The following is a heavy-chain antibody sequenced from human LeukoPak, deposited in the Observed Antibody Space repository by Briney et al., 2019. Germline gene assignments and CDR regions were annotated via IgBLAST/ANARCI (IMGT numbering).Heavy chain of an antibody. D-gene: IGHD3-16*01. CDR2: ISSYNGNT. V-gene: IGHV1-18*01. CDR1: GYTFTSYG. Sequence: ASVKVSCKASGYTFTSYGISWVRQAPGQGLEWMGWISSYNGNTNYAQKLQGRVTITTDTSTTTAYMEMTSLRFDDTAVYYCARDYHYVPDFWGQGTLVTVSS. J-gene: IGHJ4*02. CDR3: ARDYHYVPDF.